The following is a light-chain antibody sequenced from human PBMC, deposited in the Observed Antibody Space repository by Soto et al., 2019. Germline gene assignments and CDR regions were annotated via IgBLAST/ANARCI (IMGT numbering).Light chain of an antibody. Sequence: DIQMTQSPSSLSASVGDRVTITCRASQSISSYLNWYQQKPGKAPKLLTYAASSLQSGVPSRFSGSGSGTDFTLNISRLQPEDFATYYCQQSYSTPPGFGGGTKVEIK. CDR2: AAS. CDR1: QSISSY. V-gene: IGKV1-39*01. CDR3: QQSYSTPPG. J-gene: IGKJ4*01.